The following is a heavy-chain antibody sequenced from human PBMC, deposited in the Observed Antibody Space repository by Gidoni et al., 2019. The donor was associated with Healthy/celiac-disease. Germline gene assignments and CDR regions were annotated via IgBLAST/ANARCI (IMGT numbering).Heavy chain of an antibody. CDR3: ARVRTPNWGYYYYGMDV. Sequence: QVQLQQWGAGLLKPSETLSLTCAVYGGSFSGYYWSWIRQPPGKGLEWIGEINHSGSTNYNPSLKSRVTISVDTSKNQFSLKLSSVTAADTAVYYCARVRTPNWGYYYYGMDVWGQGTTVTVSS. V-gene: IGHV4-34*01. CDR1: GGSFSGYY. D-gene: IGHD7-27*01. J-gene: IGHJ6*02. CDR2: INHSGST.